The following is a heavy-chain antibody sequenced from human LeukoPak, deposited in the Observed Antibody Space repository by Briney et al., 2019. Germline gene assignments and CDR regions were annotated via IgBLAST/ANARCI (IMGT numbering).Heavy chain of an antibody. CDR1: GGSISSGGYY. Sequence: SETLSLTCTVSGGSISSGGYYWSWIRQHPGKGLEWIGYIYYSGSTYYNPSLKSRVTISVDTSKNQFSLKLSSVTAADTAVYYCARDLGGRGPIDYWGQGTLVTVSS. CDR3: ARDLGGRGPIDY. D-gene: IGHD3-16*01. J-gene: IGHJ4*02. V-gene: IGHV4-31*03. CDR2: IYYSGST.